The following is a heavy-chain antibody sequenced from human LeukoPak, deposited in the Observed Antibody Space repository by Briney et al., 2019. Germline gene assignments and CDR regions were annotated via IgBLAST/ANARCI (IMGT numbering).Heavy chain of an antibody. D-gene: IGHD2-2*01. CDR2: ISSSSSYI. V-gene: IGHV3-21*01. CDR3: ARGRGYCSSTSCYHFDY. J-gene: IGHJ4*02. CDR1: GFTFSSYS. Sequence: PGGSLRLSCAASGFTFSSYSMNWVRQAPGKGLEWVSSISSSSSYIYYADSEKGRFTISRDNAKNSLYLQMNSLRAEDTAVYYCARGRGYCSSTSCYHFDYWGQGTLVTVSS.